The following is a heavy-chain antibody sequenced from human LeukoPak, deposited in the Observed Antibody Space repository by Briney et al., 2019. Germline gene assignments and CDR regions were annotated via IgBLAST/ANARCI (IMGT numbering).Heavy chain of an antibody. CDR3: ARDKRIQLWRRAFDY. D-gene: IGHD5-18*01. J-gene: IGHJ4*02. CDR2: IIPILGIA. CDR1: GGTFSSYA. Sequence: VASVKVSCKASGGTFSSYAISWVRQAPGQGLEWMGRIIPILGIANYAQKFQGRVTITADKSTSTAYMELSSLRSEDTAVYYCARDKRIQLWRRAFDYWGQGTLVTVSS. V-gene: IGHV1-69*04.